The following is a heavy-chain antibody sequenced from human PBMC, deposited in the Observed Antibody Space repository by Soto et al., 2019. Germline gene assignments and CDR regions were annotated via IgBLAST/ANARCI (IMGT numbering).Heavy chain of an antibody. V-gene: IGHV3-9*02. J-gene: IGHJ6*02. CDR2: IHWNNGAT. CDR3: TEDILPGGADV. Sequence: SLRLSCVASAFSSHHHAIHWVRQGPGKGLEWVSGIHWNNGATGYADSVKGRFTIFKDNVKNSVYLQMNSLRTDDTAFYYCTEDILPGGADVWGQGTKVTVS. D-gene: IGHD3-16*01. CDR1: AFSSHHHA.